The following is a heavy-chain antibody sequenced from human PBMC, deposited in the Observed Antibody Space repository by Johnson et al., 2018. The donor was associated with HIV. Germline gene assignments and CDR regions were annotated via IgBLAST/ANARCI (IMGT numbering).Heavy chain of an antibody. J-gene: IGHJ3*02. D-gene: IGHD1-14*01. V-gene: IGHV3-30-3*01. CDR3: ARDNPSRMAAAFDI. Sequence: QVQLVESGGGVVQPGRSLRLSCAASGFTFSSYAMHWVRQAPGKGLEGVAVISYDGRNKYYADSVKGRFTISRDNSKNTLYLQMNSLRAEDTAVYYCARDNPSRMAAAFDIWGQGTMVTVSS. CDR2: ISYDGRNK. CDR1: GFTFSSYA.